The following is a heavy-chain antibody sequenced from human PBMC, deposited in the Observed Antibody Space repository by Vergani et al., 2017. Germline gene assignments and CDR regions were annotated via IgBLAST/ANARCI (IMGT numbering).Heavy chain of an antibody. Sequence: QVQLQESGPGLVKPSGTLSLTFSVSGYPISRGYYWGWIRQPPGKGLEWIATVFHIGSAYYNPSLRRRVTLSVDTAKNQFSLRLTTLTPADTAVYYCARQFWVSQGVGAFETWGRGTEVSVSS. D-gene: IGHD3-16*01. CDR2: VFHIGSA. J-gene: IGHJ3*02. CDR1: GYPISRGYY. V-gene: IGHV4-38-2*02. CDR3: ARQFWVSQGVGAFET.